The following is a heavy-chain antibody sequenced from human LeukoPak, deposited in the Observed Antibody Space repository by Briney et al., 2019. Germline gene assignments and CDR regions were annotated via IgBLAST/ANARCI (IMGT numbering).Heavy chain of an antibody. J-gene: IGHJ5*02. D-gene: IGHD3-16*02. CDR3: ARGVLLRLRLGELSLRDRFDL. CDR2: INPNSGST. Sequence: ASVKVSCKASGYTFTGYYMHWVRQAPGQGLEWMGWINPNSGSTNYAQKFQGRVTMTRDTSISTAYMELSRLRSDDTAVYYCARGVLLRLRLGELSLRDRFDLWGQGTLVTVSS. CDR1: GYTFTGYY. V-gene: IGHV1-2*02.